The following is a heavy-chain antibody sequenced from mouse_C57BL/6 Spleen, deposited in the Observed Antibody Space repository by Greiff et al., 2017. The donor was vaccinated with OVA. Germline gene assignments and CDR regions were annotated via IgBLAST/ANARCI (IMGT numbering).Heavy chain of an antibody. Sequence: EVKLMESEGGLVQPGSSMKLSCTASGFTFSDYYMAWVRQVPEKGLEWVANINYDGSSTYYLDSLKSRFIISRDNAKNILYLQMSSLKSEDTATYYCAREGTAQATRYFDVWGTGTTVTVSS. CDR2: INYDGSST. V-gene: IGHV5-16*01. D-gene: IGHD3-2*02. CDR1: GFTFSDYY. CDR3: AREGTAQATRYFDV. J-gene: IGHJ1*03.